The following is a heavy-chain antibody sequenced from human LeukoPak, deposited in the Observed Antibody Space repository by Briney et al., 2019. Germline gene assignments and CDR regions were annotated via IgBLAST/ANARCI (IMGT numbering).Heavy chain of an antibody. CDR3: ARDRELSRMDV. Sequence: SETLSLTGAVYGGSFSGYYWSWIRHPPGKGLEGIGEINHSGSTNYNPSLKSRVTISVDTSKHQFSLKLSSVTAADTAVYYCARDRELSRMDVWGQGTTVTVSS. CDR2: INHSGST. J-gene: IGHJ6*02. CDR1: GGSFSGYY. V-gene: IGHV4-34*01. D-gene: IGHD1-7*01.